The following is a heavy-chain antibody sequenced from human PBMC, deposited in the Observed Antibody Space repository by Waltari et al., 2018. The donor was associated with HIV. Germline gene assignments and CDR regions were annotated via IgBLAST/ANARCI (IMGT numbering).Heavy chain of an antibody. CDR3: ARDAAPNSHTPSSSDV. Sequence: QVQLVESGGGVVQPGTSLRPSCAAFGFPFSKFGMHWARQASVKGREWVTLIRYDGSNKYYADSVKGRFTISRDNSKNTLYLQMNSLRAEDTAVYYCARDAAPNSHTPSSSDVWGQGTLVTVSS. CDR2: IRYDGSNK. CDR1: GFPFSKFG. D-gene: IGHD6-13*01. V-gene: IGHV3-33*01. J-gene: IGHJ4*02.